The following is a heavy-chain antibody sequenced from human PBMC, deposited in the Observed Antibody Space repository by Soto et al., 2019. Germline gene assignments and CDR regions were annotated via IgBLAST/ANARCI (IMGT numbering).Heavy chain of an antibody. J-gene: IGHJ4*02. V-gene: IGHV3-7*01. CDR1: VFTVSSYW. Sequence: GGSLRLSCAASVFTVSSYWMSWVRQAPGKGLEWVANIKQDGSEKYYVDSVKGRFTISRDNAKNSLYLQMNSLRAEDTAVYYCARDPGGYWGQGTLVTVSS. D-gene: IGHD3-10*01. CDR2: IKQDGSEK. CDR3: ARDPGGY.